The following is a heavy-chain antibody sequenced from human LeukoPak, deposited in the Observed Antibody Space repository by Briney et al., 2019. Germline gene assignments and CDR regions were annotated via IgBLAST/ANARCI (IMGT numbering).Heavy chain of an antibody. CDR3: ARAKQWLGFDY. V-gene: IGHV4-4*02. Sequence: PGGSLRLSCAASGFTFSSYSMNWVRQPPGKGLEWIGEIYHSGSTNYNPSLKSRVTISVDKSKNQFSLKLSSVTAADTAVYYCARAKQWLGFDYWGQGTLVTVSS. CDR1: GFTFSSYSM. J-gene: IGHJ4*02. D-gene: IGHD6-19*01. CDR2: IYHSGST.